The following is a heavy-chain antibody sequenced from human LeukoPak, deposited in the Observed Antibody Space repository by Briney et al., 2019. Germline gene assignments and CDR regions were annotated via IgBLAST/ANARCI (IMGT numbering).Heavy chain of an antibody. D-gene: IGHD6-13*01. Sequence: GGSLRLSCAASGFTFSSYSMNWVRQAPGKGLEWVSSISSSSSYIYYADSVKGRFTISRDNAKNSLYLQMNSLRAEDTAGYYCAREEGTSKRSWYSGSYYYYGMDVWGQGTTVTVSS. V-gene: IGHV3-21*01. J-gene: IGHJ6*02. CDR3: AREEGTSKRSWYSGSYYYYGMDV. CDR1: GFTFSSYS. CDR2: ISSSSSYI.